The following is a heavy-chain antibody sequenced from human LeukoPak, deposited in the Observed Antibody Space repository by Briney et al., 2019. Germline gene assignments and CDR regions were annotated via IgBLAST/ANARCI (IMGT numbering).Heavy chain of an antibody. CDR1: GFTFSKYA. D-gene: IGHD6-13*01. V-gene: IGHV3-23*01. CDR3: AKGSGINHYNWFDP. CDR2: ISVSGGST. Sequence: PGGSLRLSCAASGFTFSKYAMTWVRQAPGKGLEWVSGISVSGGSTNYADSVKGRFSISRDNSKNTLYLQMNSLRAEDTAVYYCAKGSGINHYNWFDPWGQGTLVTVSS. J-gene: IGHJ5*02.